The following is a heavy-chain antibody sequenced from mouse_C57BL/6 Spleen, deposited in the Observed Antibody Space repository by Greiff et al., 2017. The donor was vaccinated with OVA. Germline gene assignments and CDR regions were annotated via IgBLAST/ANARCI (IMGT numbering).Heavy chain of an antibody. Sequence: EVMLVESGGDLVKPGGSLKLSCAASGFTFSSYGMSWVRQTPDKRLEWVATISSAGSYTYYPDSVKGRFTISRDNAKNTLYLKMSSLKSEDTAMYYCARQPGGPYLDDWGQGTTLTVSS. CDR3: ARQPGGPYLDD. CDR1: GFTFSSYG. J-gene: IGHJ2*01. V-gene: IGHV5-6*01. CDR2: ISSAGSYT.